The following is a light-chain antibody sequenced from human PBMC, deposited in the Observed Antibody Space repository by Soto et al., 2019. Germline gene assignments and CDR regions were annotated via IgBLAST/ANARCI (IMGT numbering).Light chain of an antibody. J-gene: IGKJ1*01. V-gene: IGKV1-5*03. CDR2: KAS. CDR1: QSIRRW. Sequence: DIKMTQSPSTLSASVGDRVIITCRASQSIRRWLAWYQQKPGKAPKLLIYKASSLESGVPLRFSGSGSGTEFTLTISSLQTDDFATYYCQQYNNYSWTFGQGTKVEIK. CDR3: QQYNNYSWT.